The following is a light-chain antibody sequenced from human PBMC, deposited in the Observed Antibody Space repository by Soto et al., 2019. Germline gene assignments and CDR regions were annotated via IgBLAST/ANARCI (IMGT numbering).Light chain of an antibody. V-gene: IGKV1-8*01. CDR3: QQYHDWPLT. J-gene: IGKJ4*01. CDR2: GAS. CDR1: HRLNTY. Sequence: IRMTQSPSSLSASIGDRVTFTCRASHRLNTYLAWYQQKPGKAPKLLIYGASTLQSGVPSRFSGSGSGTDFTLIISSLQSEDFATYYCQQYHDWPLTFGGGTRVEIK.